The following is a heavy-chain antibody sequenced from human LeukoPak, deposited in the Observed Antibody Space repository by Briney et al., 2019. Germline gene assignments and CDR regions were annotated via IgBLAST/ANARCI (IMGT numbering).Heavy chain of an antibody. CDR3: ATAKSYGYHLFDY. J-gene: IGHJ4*02. CDR2: MNPNSGNT. D-gene: IGHD5-18*01. CDR1: GYTFTSYD. Sequence: ASVKVSCKASGYTFTSYDINWVRQATGQGLEWMGWMNPNSGNTGYAQKFQGRVTITRNTSISTAYMELSSLRSEDTAVYYCATAKSYGYHLFDYWGQGTLVTVSS. V-gene: IGHV1-8*03.